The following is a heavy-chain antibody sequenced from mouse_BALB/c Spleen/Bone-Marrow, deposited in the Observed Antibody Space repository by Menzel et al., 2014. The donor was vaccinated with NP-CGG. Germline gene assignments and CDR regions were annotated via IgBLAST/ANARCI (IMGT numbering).Heavy chain of an antibody. CDR3: TRDGKGNYDYAMDY. CDR2: ISSGGSYT. CDR1: GFTFSSYT. V-gene: IGHV5-6-4*01. Sequence: EVHLVESGGGLVKPGGSLKLSCAASGFTFSSYTMSWVRQTPEKRLEWVATISSGGSYTYYPDGVKGRFTISRDNAKNTLYLQMSSLKSEDTAMYYCTRDGKGNYDYAMDYWGQGTSVTVSS. J-gene: IGHJ4*01. D-gene: IGHD2-1*01.